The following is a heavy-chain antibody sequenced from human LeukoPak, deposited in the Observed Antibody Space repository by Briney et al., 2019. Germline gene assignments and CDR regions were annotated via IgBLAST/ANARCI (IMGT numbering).Heavy chain of an antibody. D-gene: IGHD6-13*01. J-gene: IGHJ4*02. CDR2: INHSGST. CDR1: GGSFSGYY. CDR3: ARGHYSSTLDY. Sequence: SETLSLTCAVYGGSFSGYYWSWIRQPPGKGLERIGEINHSGSTNYNPSLKSRVTISVDTSKNQFSLKLSSVTAADTAVYYCARGHYSSTLDYWGQGTLVTVSS. V-gene: IGHV4-34*01.